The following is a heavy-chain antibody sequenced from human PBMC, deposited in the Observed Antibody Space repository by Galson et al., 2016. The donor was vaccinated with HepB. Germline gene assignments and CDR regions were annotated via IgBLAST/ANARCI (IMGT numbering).Heavy chain of an antibody. V-gene: IGHV1-46*03. CDR3: ARAGRTDYDFWPGSNGFDP. Sequence: SVKVSCKASGYTLTNHYLHWVRQAPGQGLEWMGIINPTSVSTTYAEKFQGRITMTRDTSTSTMYMELSSLRSEDTAVYYCARAGRTDYDFWPGSNGFDPWGQGTLVTVSA. J-gene: IGHJ5*02. CDR2: INPTSVST. D-gene: IGHD3-3*01. CDR1: GYTLTNHY.